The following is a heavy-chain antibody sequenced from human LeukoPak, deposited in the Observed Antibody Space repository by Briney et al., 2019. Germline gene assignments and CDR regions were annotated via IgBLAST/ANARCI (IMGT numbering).Heavy chain of an antibody. V-gene: IGHV7-4-1*02. CDR1: GYTFTSYA. Sequence: GASVKVSCKASGYTFTSYAMNWVRQAPGQGLEWMGWINTNTGNPTYAQGFTGRFVFSLDTSVSTAYLQISSLKAEDTAVYYCARSHCTNGVCYITFDYWGQGTLVTVSS. CDR2: INTNTGNP. J-gene: IGHJ4*02. CDR3: ARSHCTNGVCYITFDY. D-gene: IGHD2-8*01.